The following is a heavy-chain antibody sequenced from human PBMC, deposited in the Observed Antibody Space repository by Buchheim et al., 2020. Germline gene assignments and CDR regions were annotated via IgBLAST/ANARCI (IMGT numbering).Heavy chain of an antibody. CDR3: AKGVEQLVRYYYYGMDV. J-gene: IGHJ6*02. D-gene: IGHD6-13*01. CDR1: DSTFARMP. CDR2: ISGIGGRT. V-gene: IGHV3-23*01. Sequence: EVQLLESGGGLVQPGGSLGPPFPAFDSTFARMPLTWVRQPPGKGLDGSSAISGIGGRTNYEDSVKGRFTISRDNPKKRLICQMNSLRAEDTAVYYCAKGVEQLVRYYYYGMDVWGQGTT.